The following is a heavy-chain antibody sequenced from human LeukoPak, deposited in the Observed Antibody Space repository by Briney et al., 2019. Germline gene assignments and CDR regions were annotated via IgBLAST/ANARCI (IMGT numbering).Heavy chain of an antibody. Sequence: PSETLSLTCTVSGGSISSSSYYWGWIRQPPGKGLEWIGSIYYSGSTYYNPSLKSRVTISVDTSKNQFSLKLSSVTAADTAVYYCASFFWSGYSYAFDIWGQGAMVTVSS. D-gene: IGHD3-3*01. J-gene: IGHJ3*02. V-gene: IGHV4-39*07. CDR1: GGSISSSSYY. CDR2: IYYSGST. CDR3: ASFFWSGYSYAFDI.